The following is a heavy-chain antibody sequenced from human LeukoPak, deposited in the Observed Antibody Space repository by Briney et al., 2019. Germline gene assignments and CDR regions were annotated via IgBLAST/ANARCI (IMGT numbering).Heavy chain of an antibody. CDR3: ARGAVAGHNWFDP. D-gene: IGHD6-19*01. J-gene: IGHJ5*02. Sequence: PGGSLRLSCAASGFSFSNYWMHWVRQAPGKGPVWVSPISTEGSSTSYADSVKGRFTISRDNAKNTLYLQMNSLRADDTAVYFCARGAVAGHNWFDPWGQGALVTVSP. V-gene: IGHV3-74*01. CDR1: GFSFSNYW. CDR2: ISTEGSST.